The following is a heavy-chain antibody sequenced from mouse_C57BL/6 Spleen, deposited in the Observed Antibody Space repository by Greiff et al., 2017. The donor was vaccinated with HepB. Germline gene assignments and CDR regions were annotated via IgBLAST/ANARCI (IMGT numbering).Heavy chain of an antibody. V-gene: IGHV1-52*01. J-gene: IGHJ1*03. CDR3: ATEGSTYWYFDV. Sequence: QVQLKQPGAELVRPGSSVKLSCKASGYTFTSYWMHWVKQRPIQGLEWIGNIDPSDSETHYNQKFKDKATLTVDKSSSTAYMQLSSLTSEDSAVYYCATEGSTYWYFDVWGTGTTVTVSS. CDR2: IDPSDSET. CDR1: GYTFTSYW. D-gene: IGHD1-1*01.